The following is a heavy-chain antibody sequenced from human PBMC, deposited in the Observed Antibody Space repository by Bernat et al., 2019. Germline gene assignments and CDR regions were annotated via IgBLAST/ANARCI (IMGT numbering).Heavy chain of an antibody. CDR1: GGSFSGYY. V-gene: IGHV4-34*01. CDR2: INHSGST. CDR3: AGEGAIRLLYYYYMDV. J-gene: IGHJ6*03. Sequence: QVQLQQWGAGLLKPSETLSLTCAVYGGSFSGYYWSWIRQPPGKGLEWIGEINHSGSTNYNPSLKSRVTISVDTSKNQFSLKLSSVTAADTAVYYCAGEGAIRLLYYYYMDVWGKGTTVTVSS. D-gene: IGHD3-16*01.